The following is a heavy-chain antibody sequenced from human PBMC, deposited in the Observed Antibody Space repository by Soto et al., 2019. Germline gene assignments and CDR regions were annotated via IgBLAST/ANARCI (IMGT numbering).Heavy chain of an antibody. D-gene: IGHD2-15*01. CDR2: IVVGSGNT. V-gene: IGHV1-58*01. J-gene: IGHJ3*02. Sequence: VASVKVSCKASGFTFTSSAVQWVRQARGQRLEWIGWIVVGSGNTNYAQKFQERATITRDMSTSTAYMELSSLRSEDTAVYYCAAEGQLVAAWGAFDIWGQGTMVTVSS. CDR1: GFTFTSSA. CDR3: AAEGQLVAAWGAFDI.